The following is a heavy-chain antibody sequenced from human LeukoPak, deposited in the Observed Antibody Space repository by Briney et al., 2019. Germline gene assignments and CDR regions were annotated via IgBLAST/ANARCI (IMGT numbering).Heavy chain of an antibody. V-gene: IGHV1-69*05. CDR1: GGTFSSYA. Sequence: SVKVSCKASGGTFSSYAISWVRQAPGQGLEWMGGIIPIFGTANYAQKFQGRVTITTDESTSTAYMELSSLRSEDTAVYYCARVRVPYDYVWGSYRYRSSVPYGMDVWGQGTTVTVSS. CDR2: IIPIFGTA. CDR3: ARVRVPYDYVWGSYRYRSSVPYGMDV. D-gene: IGHD3-16*02. J-gene: IGHJ6*02.